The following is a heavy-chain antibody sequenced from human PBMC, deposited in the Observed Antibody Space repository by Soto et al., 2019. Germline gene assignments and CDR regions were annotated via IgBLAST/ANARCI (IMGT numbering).Heavy chain of an antibody. CDR1: GFTFSSYA. J-gene: IGHJ6*02. D-gene: IGHD2-2*01. V-gene: IGHV3-23*01. CDR2: ISGSGGST. CDR3: AKGDCSSTSCPYSYYYGMDV. Sequence: GGSLRLSCAASGFTFSSYAMSWVRQAPGKGLEWVSAISGSGGSTYYADSVKGRFTISRDNSKNTLYLQMNSLRAEDTAVYYCAKGDCSSTSCPYSYYYGMDVWGQGTTVTVSS.